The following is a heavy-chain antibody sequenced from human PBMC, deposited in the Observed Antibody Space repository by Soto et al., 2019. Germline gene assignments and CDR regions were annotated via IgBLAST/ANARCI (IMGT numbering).Heavy chain of an antibody. Sequence: EVQLVESGGGLVQPGGSLRLSCAASGFTFSSYEMNWVRQAPGKGLEWVSYISSSCSTIYYADSVKGRFTISRDNAKNSLYLEMNSLRAEDTAVYYCARDRRYSLDYGRDVWGQGTTVTVSS. CDR1: GFTFSSYE. CDR3: ARDRRYSLDYGRDV. V-gene: IGHV3-48*03. D-gene: IGHD2-15*01. CDR2: ISSSCSTI. J-gene: IGHJ6*02.